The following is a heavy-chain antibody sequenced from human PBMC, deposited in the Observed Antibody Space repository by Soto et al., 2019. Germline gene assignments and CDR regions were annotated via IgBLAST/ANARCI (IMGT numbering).Heavy chain of an antibody. V-gene: IGHV3-11*01. CDR3: ARVLDRYCSGGSCYSDAFDI. CDR1: GFTFSDYY. Sequence: QVQLVESGGGLVKPGGSLRLSCAASGFTFSDYYMSWIRQAPGKGLEWVSYISSSGSTIYYADSVKGRFTISRDNAKNSLYLQMNSLRAQDTAVYYCARVLDRYCSGGSCYSDAFDIWGQGTMVTVSS. CDR2: ISSSGSTI. J-gene: IGHJ3*02. D-gene: IGHD2-15*01.